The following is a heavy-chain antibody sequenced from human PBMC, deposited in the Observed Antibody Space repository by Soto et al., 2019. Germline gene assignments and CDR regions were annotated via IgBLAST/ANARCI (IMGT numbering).Heavy chain of an antibody. CDR2: ISGSGGST. D-gene: IGHD3-3*01. CDR3: AKPARLLEWSYYYAMDV. CDR1: GFTFSTYA. V-gene: IGHV3-23*01. Sequence: GGSLRLCCAVSGFTFSTYAMSWVRLAPGKGLEWVSAISGSGGSTYYADSVKGRFTISRDNSKNTLYLQMNSLGVEDTAVYYCAKPARLLEWSYYYAMDVWGQGTTVTVSS. J-gene: IGHJ6*02.